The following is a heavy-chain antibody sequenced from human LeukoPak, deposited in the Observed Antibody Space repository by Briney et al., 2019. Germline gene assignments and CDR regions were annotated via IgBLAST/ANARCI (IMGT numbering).Heavy chain of an antibody. CDR2: INPNSGGT. Sequence: ASVKVSCKASGYTFTGYYMHWVRQAPGQGPEWMGRINPNSGGTNYAQKLQGRVTMTTDTSTSTAYMELRSLRSDDTAVYYCARGIAAAGTDFDYWGQGTLVTVSS. J-gene: IGHJ4*02. V-gene: IGHV1-2*06. D-gene: IGHD6-13*01. CDR1: GYTFTGYY. CDR3: ARGIAAAGTDFDY.